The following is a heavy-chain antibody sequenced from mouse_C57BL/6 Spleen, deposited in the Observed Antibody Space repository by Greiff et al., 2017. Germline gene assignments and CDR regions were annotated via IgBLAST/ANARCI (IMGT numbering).Heavy chain of an antibody. J-gene: IGHJ4*01. Sequence: QVQLKASGAELVRPGTSVKVSCKASGYAFTNYLIEWVKQRPGQGLEWIGVINPGSGGTNYNEKFKGKATLTADKSSSTAYMQLSSLTSEDSAVYFCAREGVSSYAMDYWGQGTSVTVSS. CDR1: GYAFTNYL. CDR3: AREGVSSYAMDY. V-gene: IGHV1-54*01. D-gene: IGHD6-2*01. CDR2: INPGSGGT.